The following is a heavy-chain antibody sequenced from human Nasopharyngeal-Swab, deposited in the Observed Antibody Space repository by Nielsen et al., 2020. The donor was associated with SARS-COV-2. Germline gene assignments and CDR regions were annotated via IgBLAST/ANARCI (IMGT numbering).Heavy chain of an antibody. D-gene: IGHD2-2*01. V-gene: IGHV3-21*01. CDR1: GFTFSDYT. J-gene: IGHJ4*02. Sequence: GESLKISCAASGFTFSDYTMNWVRQAPGQGLEWVSSISSSGSYMYYTDSVKGRFTMSRDNATNSLYLQMHSLRAEDTAVYYWASDSRYWGQGTLVTVSS. CDR2: ISSSGSYM. CDR3: ASDSRY.